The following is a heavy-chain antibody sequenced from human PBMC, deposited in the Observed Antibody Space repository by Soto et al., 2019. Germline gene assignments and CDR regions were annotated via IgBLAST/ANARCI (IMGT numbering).Heavy chain of an antibody. CDR3: AKDRSKAVSSSSGLGY. Sequence: EVQVLESGGGLVQPGGSLRLSCAASGFTFSTYAMTWVRQAPGKGLEWVSSIGGSDGGIYYADSVKGRFTISRDDSKNTLYLQMNSLRAEDTALYYCAKDRSKAVSSSSGLGYWCQGTLVTVSS. V-gene: IGHV3-23*01. CDR1: GFTFSTYA. J-gene: IGHJ4*02. CDR2: IGGSDGGI. D-gene: IGHD6-6*01.